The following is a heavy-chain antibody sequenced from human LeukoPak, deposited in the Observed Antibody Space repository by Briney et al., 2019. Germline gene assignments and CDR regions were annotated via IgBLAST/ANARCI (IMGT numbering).Heavy chain of an antibody. CDR1: GFTLSSNY. CDR2: ISGSGDST. J-gene: IGHJ4*02. V-gene: IGHV3-23*01. D-gene: IGHD3-16*02. Sequence: GGSLRLSCAASGFTLSSNYMSWVRQAPGKGLEWVSAISGSGDSTYYADSVKGRFTISRDNAKNSLYLQMNSLRAEDTAVYYCARARYDYVWGSYRFDYWGQGTLVTVSS. CDR3: ARARYDYVWGSYRFDY.